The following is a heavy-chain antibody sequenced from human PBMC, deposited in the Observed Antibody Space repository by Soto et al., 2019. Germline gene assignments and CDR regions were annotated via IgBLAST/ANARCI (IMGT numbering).Heavy chain of an antibody. CDR1: GDSISNYY. CDR2: IHYSGST. D-gene: IGHD3-10*01. V-gene: IGHV4-59*01. CDR3: AKSLWFGELSWYDY. Sequence: SETLSLTCTVSGDSISNYYWSWIRQSPGKGLEWVGYIHYSGSTNYSPSLKSRVTISVDTSKNQFSLKLSSVTAADTAVYYCAKSLWFGELSWYDYWGQGTLVTVSS. J-gene: IGHJ4*02.